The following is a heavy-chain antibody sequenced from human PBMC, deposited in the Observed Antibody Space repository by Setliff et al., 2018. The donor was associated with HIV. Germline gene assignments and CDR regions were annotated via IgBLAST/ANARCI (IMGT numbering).Heavy chain of an antibody. CDR1: AYTFTSYY. Sequence: ASVKVSCKPPAYTFTSYYIHWVRQAPGQGLQWMGRINPNIGSTNYAQNFQGRATMTRDTSVNTAFMELSNLRSDDTAVYYCARDYRTTDILSSGYMDVWGKGTTVTVSS. V-gene: IGHV1-2*06. CDR2: INPNIGST. CDR3: ARDYRTTDILSSGYMDV. J-gene: IGHJ6*03. D-gene: IGHD3-9*01.